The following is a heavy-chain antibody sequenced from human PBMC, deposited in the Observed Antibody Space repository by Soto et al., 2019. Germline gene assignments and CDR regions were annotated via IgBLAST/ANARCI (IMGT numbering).Heavy chain of an antibody. V-gene: IGHV5-51*01. CDR3: ARHGIVTGINDYGMDV. CDR1: RYTFTSYW. CDR2: VYPGDSDT. Sequence: GESLKISCKGSRYTFTSYWIGWVRQMPGKGLEWMGIVYPGDSDTRYSPSFQGQVTISADKSISTAYLQWSSLKASDTAMYYCARHGIVTGINDYGMDVWGQGTTVTVSS. D-gene: IGHD3-9*01. J-gene: IGHJ6*02.